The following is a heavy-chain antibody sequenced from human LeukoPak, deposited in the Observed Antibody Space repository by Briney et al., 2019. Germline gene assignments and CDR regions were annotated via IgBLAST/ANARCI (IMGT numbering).Heavy chain of an antibody. Sequence: ASVKVSCKASGYTFTSYAMNWVRQAPGQGLEWMGWINPNSGDTNYAQKFQGRVTMTRDTSISTAYMELSRLRSDDTALYYCARGVAGTYYYYYMDVWGKGTTVTVSS. J-gene: IGHJ6*03. D-gene: IGHD6-19*01. CDR1: GYTFTSYA. CDR2: INPNSGDT. V-gene: IGHV1-2*02. CDR3: ARGVAGTYYYYYMDV.